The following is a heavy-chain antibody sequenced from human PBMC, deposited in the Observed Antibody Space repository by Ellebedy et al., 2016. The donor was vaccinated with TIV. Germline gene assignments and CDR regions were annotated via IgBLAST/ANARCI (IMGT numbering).Heavy chain of an antibody. CDR3: ATDGSYGDYLSPTHAFVI. J-gene: IGHJ3*02. CDR1: GFSFRSYW. D-gene: IGHD4-17*01. Sequence: GGSLRLSCAASGFSFRSYWMTWVRQAPGKGLEWVANINQDGSEEYYVDSAKGRFTISRDNAKNSLYLQMNGLRAEDTAVYYCATDGSYGDYLSPTHAFVIWGQGTMVTVSS. V-gene: IGHV3-7*01. CDR2: INQDGSEE.